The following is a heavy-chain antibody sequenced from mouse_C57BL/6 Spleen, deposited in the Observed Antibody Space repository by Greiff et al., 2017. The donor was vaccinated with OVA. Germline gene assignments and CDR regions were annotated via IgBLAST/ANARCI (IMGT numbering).Heavy chain of an antibody. D-gene: IGHD1-1*01. CDR2: IDPSDSYT. CDR3: ARSRGYYGSLYAMDY. V-gene: IGHV1-50*01. Sequence: QVQLQQPGAELVKPGASVKLSCKASGYTFTSYWMQWVKQRPGQGLEWIGEIDPSDSYTNYNQKFKGKATLTVDTSSSTAYMQLSSLTSEDSAVYYCARSRGYYGSLYAMDYWGQGTSVTVSS. CDR1: GYTFTSYW. J-gene: IGHJ4*01.